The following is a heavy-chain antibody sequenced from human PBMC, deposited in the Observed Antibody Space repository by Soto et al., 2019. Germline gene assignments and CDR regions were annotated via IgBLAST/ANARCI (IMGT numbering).Heavy chain of an antibody. J-gene: IGHJ3*02. Sequence: ASVKVSCKASGYTFTNNYVHWVRQAPGQGLEWMGIINPSGGSTSYAQKFQGRVTMTRDMSTSTVYMELSSLRSEDTAVYYCARDSFSGYAFDIWGQGTMVTVSS. CDR3: ARDSFSGYAFDI. D-gene: IGHD2-15*01. CDR1: GYTFTNNY. CDR2: INPSGGST. V-gene: IGHV1-46*01.